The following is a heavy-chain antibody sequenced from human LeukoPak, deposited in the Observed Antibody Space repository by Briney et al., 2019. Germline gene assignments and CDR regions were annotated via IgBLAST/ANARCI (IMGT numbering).Heavy chain of an antibody. CDR3: ARNRYFDY. CDR1: GGSLSGYY. V-gene: IGHV4-34*01. Sequence: PSETLSLTCAVNGGSLSGYYWSWIRQSPGKGLEWIGEMNHSGSTNYNPSLKSRVTISVDTSKNQFSLKLSSVTAADTAVYYCARNRYFDYWGQGTLVTVSS. J-gene: IGHJ4*02. CDR2: MNHSGST.